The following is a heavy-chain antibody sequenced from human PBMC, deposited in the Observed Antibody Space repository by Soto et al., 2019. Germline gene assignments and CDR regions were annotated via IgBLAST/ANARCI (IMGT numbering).Heavy chain of an antibody. Sequence: EVQLVESGGGLVQPGRSLRLSCAASGFTFDDYAMHWVRQAPGKGLEWVSGISWNSGSIGYADSVKGRFTISGDNAKNSLYLQMNSLRAEDTALYYCAKEIGYCSSTSCYGGGKGFDYWGQGTLVTVSS. CDR2: ISWNSGSI. J-gene: IGHJ4*02. CDR1: GFTFDDYA. D-gene: IGHD2-2*01. CDR3: AKEIGYCSSTSCYGGGKGFDY. V-gene: IGHV3-9*01.